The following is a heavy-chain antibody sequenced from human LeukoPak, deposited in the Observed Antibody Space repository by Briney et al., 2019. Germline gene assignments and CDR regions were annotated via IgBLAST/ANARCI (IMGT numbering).Heavy chain of an antibody. Sequence: ASVKVSCKASGYTFTGYYMHWVRQAPGQGLEWMGRINPNSGGTNYAQKFQGRVTMTRDTSISTAYMELSSLRSDDTAMYYCARVGPPDASGMDVWGQGTTVTVSS. D-gene: IGHD2-2*01. V-gene: IGHV1-2*06. CDR2: INPNSGGT. CDR1: GYTFTGYY. J-gene: IGHJ6*02. CDR3: ARVGPPDASGMDV.